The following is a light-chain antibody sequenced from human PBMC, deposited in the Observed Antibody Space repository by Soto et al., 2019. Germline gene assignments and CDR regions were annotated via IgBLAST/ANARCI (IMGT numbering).Light chain of an antibody. CDR2: LNSDGSH. CDR3: QTWGTAIHDVV. Sequence: QLVLTQSPSASASLGASVKLTCTLSSGHSTYAIAWHQQQPEKGPRYLMKLNSDGSHNKGDGIPDRFSGSSSGAERHLTLSSLQSEDEADYCCQTWGTAIHDVVFGGGPKLTV. V-gene: IGLV4-69*01. J-gene: IGLJ2*01. CDR1: SGHSTYA.